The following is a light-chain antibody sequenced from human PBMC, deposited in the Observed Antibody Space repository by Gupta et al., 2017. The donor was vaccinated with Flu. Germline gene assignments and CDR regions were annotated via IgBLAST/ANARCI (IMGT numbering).Light chain of an antibody. CDR1: QSVRGGN. J-gene: IGKJ1*01. CDR2: CAS. Sequence: VARATLTCRRRQSVRGGNLARYQQKPGQAPRLLMYCASSRATGIPARFSGSGSGTDFTLTISRLEPEDFAVYYCQQYCSSRTFGQGTKVEVK. V-gene: IGKV3-20*01. CDR3: QQYCSSRT.